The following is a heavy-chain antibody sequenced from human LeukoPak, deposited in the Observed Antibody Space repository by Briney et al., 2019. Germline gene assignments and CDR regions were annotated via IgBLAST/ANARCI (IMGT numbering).Heavy chain of an antibody. CDR1: GGTFSSYA. CDR3: ARDSTTVTTPWNYYYYYGMDV. D-gene: IGHD4-17*01. CDR2: IIPIFGTA. V-gene: IGHV1-69*13. Sequence: ASVKVSCKASGGTFSSYAISWVRQAPGQGLEWMGGIIPIFGTANYAQKFQGRVTITADESTSTAYMELSSLRSEDTAVYYCARDSTTVTTPWNYYYYYGMDVWGQGTTVTVSS. J-gene: IGHJ6*02.